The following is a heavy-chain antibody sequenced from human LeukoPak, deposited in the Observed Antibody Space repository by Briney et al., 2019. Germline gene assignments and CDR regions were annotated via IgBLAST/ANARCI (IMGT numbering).Heavy chain of an antibody. CDR3: ARDIQLST. CDR2: ISFSGANS. CDR1: GVTVSSNY. V-gene: IGHV3-23*01. D-gene: IGHD5-24*01. Sequence: GGSLTLSCAASGVTVSSNYMTWVRQPPAKGLDWVSLISFSGANSYYADTVKGRFTISRDNSKEALFVEVSSLRAEDTAIYYCARDIQLSTWGLGTMVTVSS. J-gene: IGHJ3*01.